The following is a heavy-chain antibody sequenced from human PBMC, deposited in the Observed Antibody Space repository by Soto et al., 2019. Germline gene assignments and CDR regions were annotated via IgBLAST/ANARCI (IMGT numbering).Heavy chain of an antibody. D-gene: IGHD5-12*01. Sequence: GGSLRLSCAASGFTFSSYSMNWVRQAPGKGLEWVSSISSSSSYIYYTDSVKGRFTISRDNAKNSLYLQMNSLRAEDTAVYYCARDLEMATIEPFRYYGMDVWAKGPRSPSP. CDR2: ISSSSSYI. J-gene: IGHJ6*02. V-gene: IGHV3-21*01. CDR3: ARDLEMATIEPFRYYGMDV. CDR1: GFTFSSYS.